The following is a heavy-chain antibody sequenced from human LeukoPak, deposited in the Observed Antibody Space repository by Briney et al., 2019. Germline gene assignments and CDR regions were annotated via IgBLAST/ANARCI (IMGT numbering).Heavy chain of an antibody. CDR3: AKDTAMVTYRGYYYYGMYV. D-gene: IGHD5-18*01. V-gene: IGHV3-33*06. CDR2: IWYDGSNK. CDR1: GFTFSSYG. Sequence: GRSLRLSCAASGFTFSSYGMHWVRQAPGKGLEGVAVIWYDGSNKYYADSVKGRFTISRDNSKNTLYLQMNSLRAEDTAVYYCAKDTAMVTYRGYYYYGMYVCGKGTTVTVSS. J-gene: IGHJ6*04.